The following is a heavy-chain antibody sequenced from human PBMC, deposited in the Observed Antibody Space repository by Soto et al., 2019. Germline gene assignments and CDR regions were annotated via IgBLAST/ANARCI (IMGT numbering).Heavy chain of an antibody. Sequence: RRLSCAASGFTFSNYAISWVRQAPGKGLEWVSIISGVGDTSYYADSVKGRFTISRDNSRNTLYLQMNSLRAGDSAKYYCAKEGTGGFSYFDYCGPGTLVTVS. CDR1: GFTFSNYA. D-gene: IGHD5-12*01. J-gene: IGHJ4*02. CDR3: AKEGTGGFSYFDY. V-gene: IGHV3-23*01. CDR2: ISGVGDTS.